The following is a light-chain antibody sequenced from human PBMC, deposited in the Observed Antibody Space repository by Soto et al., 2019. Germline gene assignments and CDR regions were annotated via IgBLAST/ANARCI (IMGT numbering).Light chain of an antibody. Sequence: EIVLTPSPDTLSLSPGEGATLSCRASQSVSSNYFAWYQQKPGQAPRLLIYGASSRATGIPDRFSGSGSGTDFTLTISRLEPEDFAMYYCQQDGSSAPNTFGQGTRLEIE. V-gene: IGKV3-20*01. J-gene: IGKJ5*01. CDR3: QQDGSSAPNT. CDR2: GAS. CDR1: QSVSSNY.